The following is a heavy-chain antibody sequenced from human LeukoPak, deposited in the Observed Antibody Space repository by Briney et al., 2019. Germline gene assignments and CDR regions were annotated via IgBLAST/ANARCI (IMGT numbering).Heavy chain of an antibody. V-gene: IGHV3-48*03. CDR1: GFTFSSYE. D-gene: IGHD4-17*01. CDR3: ARSRDYGDYEH. Sequence: PGGSLRLSCAASGFTFSSYELNWVRQAPGKGLEWVSYISSSGSTIYYADSVKGRFTISRDNAKNSLYLQMNSLRAEDTAVYYCARSRDYGDYEHWGQSTLVTVSS. J-gene: IGHJ1*01. CDR2: ISSSGSTI.